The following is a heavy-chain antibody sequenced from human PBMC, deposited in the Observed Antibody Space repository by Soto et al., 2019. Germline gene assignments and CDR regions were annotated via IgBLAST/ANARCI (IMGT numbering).Heavy chain of an antibody. CDR2: IRRNAYGGTT. J-gene: IGHJ4*02. CDR3: TRASSLDFDF. D-gene: IGHD3-16*01. V-gene: IGHV3-49*03. CDR1: GFTFGDSY. Sequence: GGSLRLSCAGSGFTFGDSYMSWIRQAPGKGLEWVGFIRRNAYGGTTDYAASVKGRFTISRDDSKSIAYLQMNSLRTEDTALYYCTRASSLDFDFWGQGTLVTVSS.